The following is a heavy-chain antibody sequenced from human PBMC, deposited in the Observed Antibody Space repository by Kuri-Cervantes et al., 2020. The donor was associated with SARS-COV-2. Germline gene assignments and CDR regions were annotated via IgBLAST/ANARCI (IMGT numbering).Heavy chain of an antibody. CDR2: ISAYNGNT. D-gene: IGHD2-2*01. CDR3: ARPRGIVVVPAAMGGAFDI. Sequence: ASVKVSCKASGYTFTSYGISWARQAPGQGLEWMGWISAYNGNTNYAQKLQGRVTMTTDTSTSTAYMELRSLRSDDTAVYYCARPRGIVVVPAAMGGAFDIWGQGTMVTVSS. J-gene: IGHJ3*02. CDR1: GYTFTSYG. V-gene: IGHV1-18*01.